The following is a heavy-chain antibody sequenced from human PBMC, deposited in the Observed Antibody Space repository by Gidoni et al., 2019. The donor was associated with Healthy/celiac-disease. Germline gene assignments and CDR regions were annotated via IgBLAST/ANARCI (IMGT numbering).Heavy chain of an antibody. V-gene: IGHV3-9*01. CDR1: GFTFDEYA. CDR3: AKDGESDYYYSMDV. Sequence: EVQLLESGGGLVQPGRSLRLSCAASGFTFDEYAMHWVRQGPGKGLEWGSGISWNSGSIGYAVSVKGRFTISRDNAKNSLYLQMNGLRAEDTSLYSCAKDGESDYYYSMDVWGKGTTVTVSS. D-gene: IGHD3-10*01. J-gene: IGHJ6*03. CDR2: ISWNSGSI.